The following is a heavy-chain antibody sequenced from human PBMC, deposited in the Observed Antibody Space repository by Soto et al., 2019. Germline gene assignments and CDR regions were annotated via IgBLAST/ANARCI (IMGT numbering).Heavy chain of an antibody. CDR1: GGSISSYY. CDR3: ARAGYCSGGSCSMGFDP. D-gene: IGHD2-15*01. Sequence: QVQLQESGPGLVKPSETLSLTCTVSGGSISSYYWSWIRQPPGKGLEWIGYIYYSGSTNYNPSLKSRGTISVDTSKNQFSLKLSSVTAADTAVYYCARAGYCSGGSCSMGFDPWGQGTLVTVSS. V-gene: IGHV4-59*01. J-gene: IGHJ5*02. CDR2: IYYSGST.